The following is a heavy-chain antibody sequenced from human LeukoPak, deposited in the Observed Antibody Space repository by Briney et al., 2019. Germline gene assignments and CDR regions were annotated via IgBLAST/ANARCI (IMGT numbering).Heavy chain of an antibody. CDR1: GFTFSSYA. Sequence: GSVGLSCAASGFTFSSYAMSWVRPAPGEGLEWVSAISGSGGSTYYADSVKGRFTISRDNSKNTLYLQMNSLRAEDTAVYYCARDRANWGMDYWGQGTLVTVSS. CDR2: ISGSGGST. D-gene: IGHD7-27*01. V-gene: IGHV3-23*01. J-gene: IGHJ4*02. CDR3: ARDRANWGMDY.